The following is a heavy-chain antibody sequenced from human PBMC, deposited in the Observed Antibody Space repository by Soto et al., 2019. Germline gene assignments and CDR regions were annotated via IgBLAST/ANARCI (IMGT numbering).Heavy chain of an antibody. CDR1: GFTFGDYA. D-gene: IGHD2-21*01. CDR2: ITSKAFGGTP. V-gene: IGHV3-49*03. Sequence: EVQLVASGGGLVEPGRSLRLSCSPSGFTFGDYAMNWFRQAPGKGLEWVGFITSKAFGGTPEYAASVKGRFTISRDDSKSIVYLQMNGLKTDDTAVYYCTRDHCGRGFDSGAFDSWGQGTLVTVSS. CDR3: TRDHCGRGFDSGAFDS. J-gene: IGHJ4*02.